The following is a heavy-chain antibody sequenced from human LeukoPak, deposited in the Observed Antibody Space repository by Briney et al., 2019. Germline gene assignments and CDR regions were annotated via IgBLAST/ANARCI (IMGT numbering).Heavy chain of an antibody. Sequence: GGSLRLSCAASGFTFSSYSMNWVRQAPGKGLEWVSSTSSSSSYIYYADSVKGRFTISRDNAKNSLYLQMNSLRAEDTAVYYCARNSETAMGFYYYYYMDVWGKGTTVTISS. CDR3: ARNSETAMGFYYYYYMDV. CDR1: GFTFSSYS. D-gene: IGHD5-18*01. J-gene: IGHJ6*03. CDR2: TSSSSSYI. V-gene: IGHV3-21*01.